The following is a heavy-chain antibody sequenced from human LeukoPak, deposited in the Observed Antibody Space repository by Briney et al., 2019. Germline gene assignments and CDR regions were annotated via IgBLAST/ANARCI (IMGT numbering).Heavy chain of an antibody. V-gene: IGHV3-7*03. Sequence: PGGSLRLSCAASGFMFSSNWMSWVRLAPGKGLEWVANIKEDGTETYYVDSVKGRSTISRDNAKNSLYLQMNSLRVKDTAVYYCAKEGRSLQTYWGQGTLVTVSS. D-gene: IGHD5-24*01. CDR3: AKEGRSLQTY. CDR2: IKEDGTET. CDR1: GFMFSSNW. J-gene: IGHJ4*02.